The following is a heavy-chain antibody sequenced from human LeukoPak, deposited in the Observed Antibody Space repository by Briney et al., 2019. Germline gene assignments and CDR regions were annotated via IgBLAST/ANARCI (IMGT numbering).Heavy chain of an antibody. CDR2: MNPNSGNT. CDR3: ARGRGIVVVKGNWFDP. J-gene: IGHJ5*02. V-gene: IGHV1-8*01. Sequence: GASVKVSCKASGYTFTSYDINWVRQATGQGLEWMGWMNPNSGNTGYAQKFQGRVTMTRNTSISTAYMELSSLRSEDTAVYYCARGRGIVVVKGNWFDPWGQGTLVTVSS. CDR1: GYTFTSYD. D-gene: IGHD3-22*01.